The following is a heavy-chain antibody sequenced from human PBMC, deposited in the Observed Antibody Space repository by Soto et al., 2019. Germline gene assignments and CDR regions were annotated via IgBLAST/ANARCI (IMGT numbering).Heavy chain of an antibody. CDR3: AKVNFWSGYWGLDY. CDR2: IKEDGSET. CDR1: GFTFSNCW. V-gene: IGHV3-7*01. J-gene: IGHJ4*02. Sequence: GGSLRLSCAASGFTFSNCWMTWVRQAPGQGLEWVANIKEDGSETYFTDSVKGRFTVSRDNAKNSLYLEMNSLGAGDTALYYCAKVNFWSGYWGLDYWGRGTLVTVSS. D-gene: IGHD3-3*01.